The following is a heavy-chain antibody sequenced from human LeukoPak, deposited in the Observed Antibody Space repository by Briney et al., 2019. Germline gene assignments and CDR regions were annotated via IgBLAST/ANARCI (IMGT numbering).Heavy chain of an antibody. CDR1: GGTFSSYD. CDR3: ARKGYCSGGSCYLDAFDI. D-gene: IGHD2-15*01. V-gene: IGHV1-69*13. J-gene: IGHJ3*02. Sequence: GASVKLSCKASGGTFSSYDISWVRQAPGQGLEWMGGIISTFGTANYAQKFQGRVTITADESTSAAYMELSSLRSEDTAVYYCARKGYCSGGSCYLDAFDIWGQGTMVTVSS. CDR2: IISTFGTA.